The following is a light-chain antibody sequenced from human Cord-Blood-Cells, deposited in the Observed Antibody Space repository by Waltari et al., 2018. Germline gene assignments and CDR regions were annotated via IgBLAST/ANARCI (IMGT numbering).Light chain of an antibody. CDR1: SSDVGGYNY. Sequence: QSALTQLASVSGSPGQSITISCTGPSSDVGGYNYVSWYQQHPGKAPKLMIYDVSNQPSGVSNRFSGSNSGNTASLTISGLQAEDEADYYCSSYTSSSTYVFGTGTKVTVL. J-gene: IGLJ1*01. V-gene: IGLV2-14*01. CDR2: DVS. CDR3: SSYTSSSTYV.